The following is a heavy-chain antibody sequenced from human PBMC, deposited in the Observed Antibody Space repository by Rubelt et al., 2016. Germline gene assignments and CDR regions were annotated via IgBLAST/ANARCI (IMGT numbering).Heavy chain of an antibody. D-gene: IGHD2-21*01. Sequence: EVQLVESGGGLVQPGGSLRLSCAASGFTFSTYWMHWVRQDPGKGLVWVSRINLAETSTTYADSVKGRFTISRDNAKNTLYPKMNSLRAEDTAVYYWARDENCGGDCYGYWGQGTLVTVSS. V-gene: IGHV3-74*02. CDR3: ARDENCGGDCYGY. J-gene: IGHJ4*02. CDR1: GFTFSTYW. CDR2: INLAETST.